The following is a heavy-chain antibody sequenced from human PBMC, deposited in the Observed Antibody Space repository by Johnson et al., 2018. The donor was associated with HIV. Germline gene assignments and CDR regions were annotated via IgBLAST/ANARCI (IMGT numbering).Heavy chain of an antibody. J-gene: IGHJ3*02. V-gene: IGHV3-33*01. CDR2: VWSDGNNR. CDR3: ARPGGDYSAFDI. Sequence: QEKLVESGGGVVQHGRSLRLSCAASGLTFSDYGIHWVRQAPGKGLEWVAVVWSDGNNRYYADSVKGRFTISRDNPKNTLYLQMNSLRAEDTAVYYCARPGGDYSAFDIWGQGTMVTVSS. CDR1: GLTFSDYG. D-gene: IGHD4-17*01.